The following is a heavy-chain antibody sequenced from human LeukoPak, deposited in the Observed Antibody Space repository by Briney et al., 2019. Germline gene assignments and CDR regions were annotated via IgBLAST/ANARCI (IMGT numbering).Heavy chain of an antibody. CDR2: IRSKAYGETT. CDR3: TRVRYDILTGYYLLDY. D-gene: IGHD3-9*01. V-gene: IGHV3-49*04. CDR1: GFTFGDYA. Sequence: PGGSLRLSCTASGFTFGDYAMSWVRQAPGKGLEWVGFIRSKAYGETTEYAASVEGRFTISRDDSKSIAYLQMNSLKTEDTAVYYCTRVRYDILTGYYLLDYWGQGTLVTVSS. J-gene: IGHJ4*02.